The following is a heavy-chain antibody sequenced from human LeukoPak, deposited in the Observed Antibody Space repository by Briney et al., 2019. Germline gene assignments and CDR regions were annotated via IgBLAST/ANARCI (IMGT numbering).Heavy chain of an antibody. CDR1: GFTFSNAW. V-gene: IGHV3-15*01. J-gene: IGHJ4*02. Sequence: PGGSLRLSCAASGFTFSNAWMSCVRQAPGKGLEWVGRIKSKTDGGTTDYAAPVKGRFTISRDDSKNTLYLQMNSLKTEDTAVYYCTTDYYDSSGYALPNFDYWGQGTLVTVSS. CDR3: TTDYYDSSGYALPNFDY. D-gene: IGHD3-22*01. CDR2: IKSKTDGGTT.